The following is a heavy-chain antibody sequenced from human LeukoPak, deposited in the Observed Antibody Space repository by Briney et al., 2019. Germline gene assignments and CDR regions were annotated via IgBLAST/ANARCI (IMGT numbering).Heavy chain of an antibody. Sequence: PSETLSLTCAVSGYSISSGYYWGWIRQPPGKGLEWIGSIYHSGSTYYNPSLKSRVTISVDTSKNQFSLNLSSVTAADTAVYYCARDGRYCSGGSCYGLFDYWGQGTLVTVSS. CDR3: ARDGRYCSGGSCYGLFDY. D-gene: IGHD2-15*01. J-gene: IGHJ4*02. CDR1: GYSISSGYY. V-gene: IGHV4-38-2*02. CDR2: IYHSGST.